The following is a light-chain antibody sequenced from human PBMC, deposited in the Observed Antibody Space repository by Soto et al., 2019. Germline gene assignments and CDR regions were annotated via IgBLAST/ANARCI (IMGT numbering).Light chain of an antibody. Sequence: QSVLTQPASVSGSPGQSITISCTGTSSDVGTYNRVSWYQHHPGEAPKLIIYEGSKRPSGVSNRFSGSKSGNTASLTVSGLQVEDEADYYCCSYAGTTTWVFGGGTKLTVL. CDR1: SSDVGTYNR. J-gene: IGLJ3*02. V-gene: IGLV2-23*01. CDR3: CSYAGTTTWV. CDR2: EGS.